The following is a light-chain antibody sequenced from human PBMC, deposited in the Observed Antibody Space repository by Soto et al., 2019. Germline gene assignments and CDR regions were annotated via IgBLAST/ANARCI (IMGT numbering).Light chain of an antibody. Sequence: DIQMTQSPSSLSASVGDRVTITCRASQGINNYLAWYQQKPGKVPRLMIYAASTLHSGVPSRFSGGGSGTEFTLTINNLQSEDLAVYYCQQYNNWPPWTFGQGTKVEIK. V-gene: IGKV1-27*01. CDR3: QQYNNWPPWT. CDR2: AAS. J-gene: IGKJ1*01. CDR1: QGINNY.